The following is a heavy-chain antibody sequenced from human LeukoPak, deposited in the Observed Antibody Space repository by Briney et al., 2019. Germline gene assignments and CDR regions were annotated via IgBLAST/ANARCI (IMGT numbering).Heavy chain of an antibody. CDR2: ISAYNGNT. CDR3: ARAVGDYGDYPVNY. Sequence: ASVRVSCKASGYTFTSYGISWVRQAPGQGLEWMGWISAYNGNTNYAQKLQGRVTMTTDTSTSTAYMELRSLRSDDTAMYYCARAVGDYGDYPVNYWGQGTLVTVSS. V-gene: IGHV1-18*01. J-gene: IGHJ4*02. D-gene: IGHD4-17*01. CDR1: GYTFTSYG.